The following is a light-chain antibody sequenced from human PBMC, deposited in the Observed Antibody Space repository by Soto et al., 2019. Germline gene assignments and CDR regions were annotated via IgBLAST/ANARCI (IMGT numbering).Light chain of an antibody. CDR2: GAS. CDR1: QSVSSSY. V-gene: IGKV3-20*01. Sequence: EIVLTQSPGTLSLSPGERATLSCRASQSVSSSYLAWYQQKPGQAPRLLIYGASSRDTGIPDRFSGSGSGTDFTLTISRLEPEDFAEYYCQQYGSSPPGWTFGQGTKVEIK. CDR3: QQYGSSPPGWT. J-gene: IGKJ1*01.